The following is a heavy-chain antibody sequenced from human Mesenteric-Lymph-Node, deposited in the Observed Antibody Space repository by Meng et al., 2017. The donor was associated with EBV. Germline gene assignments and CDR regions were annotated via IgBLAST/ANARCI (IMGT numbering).Heavy chain of an antibody. J-gene: IGHJ4*02. V-gene: IGHV1-69*06. Sequence: GQVVESGGGVPEPRSSGKVSRKGSGDSVYNCGIYLVRQAQGQGLEWIGDSNPVSRTTNYEKKFQGRVRIIADTSTGTTYMELSSLRSEDTAVYYCARDLKGATGTEDYWGQGTLVTVSS. CDR2: SNPVSRTT. D-gene: IGHD1/OR15-1a*01. CDR1: GDSVYNCG. CDR3: ARDLKGATGTEDY.